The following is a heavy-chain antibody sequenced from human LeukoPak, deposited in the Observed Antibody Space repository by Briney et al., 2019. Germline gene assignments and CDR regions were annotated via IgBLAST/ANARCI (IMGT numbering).Heavy chain of an antibody. D-gene: IGHD3-16*01. CDR2: ISSSSSYI. Sequence: GGSLRLSCAASGFTFSSYSMNWVRQPPGKGLELVSSISSSSSYIYYADSVNGRFTISRDNAKNSLYLQMNSLRAEDTAVYYCARAPYVYSGHHDYWGQGTLVTVSS. CDR1: GFTFSSYS. V-gene: IGHV3-21*01. CDR3: ARAPYVYSGHHDY. J-gene: IGHJ4*02.